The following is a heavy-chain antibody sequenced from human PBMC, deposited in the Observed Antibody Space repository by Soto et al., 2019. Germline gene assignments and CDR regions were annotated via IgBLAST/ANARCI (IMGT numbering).Heavy chain of an antibody. CDR1: GFSIRSYW. V-gene: IGHV3-7*01. D-gene: IGHD3-10*01. Sequence: GGSLRLSCAASGFSIRSYWMSWVRQAPGKGLEWVANIKEDGGETYHVDSVKGRFTISRDNAKNSLYLQMNSLRAEDTAVYYCGRDDGLHHYGSGSYPHYWGQGTLVTVSS. CDR2: IKEDGGET. J-gene: IGHJ4*02. CDR3: GRDDGLHHYGSGSYPHY.